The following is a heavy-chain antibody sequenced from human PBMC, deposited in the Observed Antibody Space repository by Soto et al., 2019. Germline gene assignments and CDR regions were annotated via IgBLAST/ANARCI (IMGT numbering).Heavy chain of an antibody. Sequence: ASVKVSCKASGYTFTKFHIHWVRQAPGQGLEWMGMIDPSGGVTRDAQRFQGRITMTSDTSTSSVYMELRGLTSEDTAVYYCARDVIGYDCYDNIGYFLDHWAPGTLVTVSS. CDR2: IDPSGGVT. J-gene: IGHJ4*01. D-gene: IGHD3-9*01. CDR3: ARDVIGYDCYDNIGYFLDH. V-gene: IGHV1-46*01. CDR1: GYTFTKFH.